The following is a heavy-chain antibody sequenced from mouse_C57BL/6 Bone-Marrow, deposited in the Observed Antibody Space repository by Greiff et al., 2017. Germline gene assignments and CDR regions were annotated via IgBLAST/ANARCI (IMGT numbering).Heavy chain of an antibody. D-gene: IGHD1-1*01. CDR1: GYSFTDYN. CDR3: ARTVVVDYFDY. CDR2: IYPHYGTT. Sequence: EVHLVESGPELVQPGASVKISCKASGYSFTDYNMNWVQQTPGKSLEWLGVIYPHYGTTSYTPTFKSKATLTVDKASSTAYMQLNSRTSEDSAVDYCARTVVVDYFDYWGQGTTLTGSS. V-gene: IGHV1-39*01. J-gene: IGHJ2*01.